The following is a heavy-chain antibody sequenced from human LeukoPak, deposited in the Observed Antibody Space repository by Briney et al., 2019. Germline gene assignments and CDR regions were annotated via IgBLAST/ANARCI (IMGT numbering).Heavy chain of an antibody. CDR1: GGSFSGYY. CDR2: INHSGST. J-gene: IGHJ4*02. CDR3: ASVSIAARFDY. V-gene: IGHV4-34*01. D-gene: IGHD6-6*01. Sequence: SETLSLTCAVYGGSFSGYYWSWIRQPPGKGLEWIGEINHSGSTNYNPSLKSRVTISVGTSKNQFSLKLSSVTAADTAVYYCASVSIAARFDYWGQGTLVTVSS.